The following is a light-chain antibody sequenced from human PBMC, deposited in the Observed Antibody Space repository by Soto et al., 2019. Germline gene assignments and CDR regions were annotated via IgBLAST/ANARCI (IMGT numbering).Light chain of an antibody. J-gene: IGKJ5*01. Sequence: EIVMTQSPANLSLSPGERATLSCRASQTIDNTLAWYQRKPGQAPRLLIYDASTRATGVPARFSGSGSGTEFTLTISSLQSEDFAVYYCQQYNNWPPLTFGQGTRLEIK. CDR1: QTIDNT. CDR2: DAS. CDR3: QQYNNWPPLT. V-gene: IGKV3-15*01.